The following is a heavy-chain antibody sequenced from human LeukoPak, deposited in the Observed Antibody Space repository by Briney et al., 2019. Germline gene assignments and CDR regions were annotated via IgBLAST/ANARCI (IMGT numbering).Heavy chain of an antibody. D-gene: IGHD3-16*02. CDR3: ARGQYYDYVWGSYRPTDFDY. CDR2: INPNSGGT. J-gene: IGHJ4*02. CDR1: GYTFTGYY. V-gene: IGHV1-2*02. Sequence: GASVKVSCKASGYTFTGYYMHWVRQAPGQGLEWMGWINPNSGGTNYAQKFQGRVTITRNTSISTAYMELSSLRSEDTAVYYCARGQYYDYVWGSYRPTDFDYWGQGTLVTVSS.